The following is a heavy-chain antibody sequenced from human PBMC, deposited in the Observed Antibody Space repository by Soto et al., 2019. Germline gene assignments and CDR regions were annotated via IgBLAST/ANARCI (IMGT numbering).Heavy chain of an antibody. CDR3: ARDRGSRVLDY. CDR1: GYSISSGYY. Sequence: XETLSLTCAVSGYSISSGYYWGWIRQPPVKGLEWIGSIYHSGSTYYNPSLKSRVTISVDTSKNQFSLKLSSVTAADTAVYYCARDRGSRVLDYWGQGTLVTVSS. V-gene: IGHV4-38-2*02. CDR2: IYHSGST. J-gene: IGHJ4*02.